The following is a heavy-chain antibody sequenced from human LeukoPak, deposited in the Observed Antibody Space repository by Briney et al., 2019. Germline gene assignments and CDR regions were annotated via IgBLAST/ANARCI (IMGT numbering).Heavy chain of an antibody. J-gene: IGHJ5*02. Sequence: GESLKISCKASGYFFTTYWIAWVRQMPGKGPEWMGIIYPGDSDTKYSPSFQGQVTISADKSINTAYLQWSSLKASDTAIYYCARQSSRSFDPWGQGTLVTVSS. CDR3: ARQSSRSFDP. V-gene: IGHV5-51*01. CDR2: IYPGDSDT. CDR1: GYFFTTYW. D-gene: IGHD6-19*01.